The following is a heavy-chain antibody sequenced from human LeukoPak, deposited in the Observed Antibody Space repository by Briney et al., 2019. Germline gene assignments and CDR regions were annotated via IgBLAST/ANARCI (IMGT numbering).Heavy chain of an antibody. CDR2: INSDGSST. CDR1: GFTFSSYW. V-gene: IGHV3-74*01. D-gene: IGHD6-25*01. CDR3: ARAAAAAATY. Sequence: PGGSLRLSCAASGFTFSSYWMQWARQAPGKGLVWVSRINSDGSSTSYADSVKGRFTISRDNAKSTLYLQMNSLRAEDTAVYYCARAAAAAATYWGQGTLVTVSS. J-gene: IGHJ4*02.